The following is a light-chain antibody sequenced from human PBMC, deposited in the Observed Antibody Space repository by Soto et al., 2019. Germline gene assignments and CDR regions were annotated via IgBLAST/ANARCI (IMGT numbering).Light chain of an antibody. CDR3: QQYRYSPSTWT. CDR2: SSS. V-gene: IGKV3-20*01. J-gene: IGKJ1*01. CDR1: QSVSSN. Sequence: EIVFTQSPATLSSFPGDRATLSCRASQSVSSNLAWYQQKPGQAPRLLIYSSSSRASGIPDRFSGSGSGTDFTLTISRLEPEDFAVYYCQQYRYSPSTWTFGQGTRVEI.